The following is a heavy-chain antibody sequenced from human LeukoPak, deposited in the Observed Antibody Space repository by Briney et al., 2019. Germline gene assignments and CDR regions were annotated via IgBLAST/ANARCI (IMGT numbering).Heavy chain of an antibody. CDR2: ILPIFGTA. CDR3: ARDGSEAVVVLGWFDP. J-gene: IGHJ5*02. Sequence: ASVKVSCKASGGTFSSYAISWVRQAPGQGLEWMGGILPIFGTANYAQKFQGRVTITADESTSTAYMELSSLRSEDTAVYYCARDGSEAVVVLGWFDPWGQGTLVTVSS. D-gene: IGHD3-10*01. V-gene: IGHV1-69*13. CDR1: GGTFSSYA.